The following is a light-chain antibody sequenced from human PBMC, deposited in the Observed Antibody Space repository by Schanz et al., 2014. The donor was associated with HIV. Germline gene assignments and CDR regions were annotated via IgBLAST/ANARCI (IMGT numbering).Light chain of an antibody. CDR3: CSYAGAYTSLYV. J-gene: IGLJ1*01. Sequence: QSVLTQPPSASGTPGQRVTISCSGSSSNVGSNTVNWYQHLPGTAPKLLMYANNQRASGVPDRVSGSRSGTSASLAISGLQSGDEADYYCCSYAGAYTSLYVFGTGTKVTVL. CDR2: ANN. CDR1: SSNVGSNT. V-gene: IGLV1-44*01.